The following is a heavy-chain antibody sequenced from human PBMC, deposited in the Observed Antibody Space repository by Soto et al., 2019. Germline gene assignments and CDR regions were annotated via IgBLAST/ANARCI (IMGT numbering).Heavy chain of an antibody. CDR2: ISGSGGSI. CDR3: AKDRRGYSPYDAFDI. Sequence: EVQLLESGGGLVQPGGSLRLSCAASGFTFSSYAMSWVRQAPGKGLEWVSAISGSGGSIYYADSVKGRFTISRDSSKNTLYLQMNRLRAEDTAVYYCAKDRRGYSPYDAFDIWGQGTMVTVSS. J-gene: IGHJ3*02. CDR1: GFTFSSYA. V-gene: IGHV3-23*01. D-gene: IGHD5-18*01.